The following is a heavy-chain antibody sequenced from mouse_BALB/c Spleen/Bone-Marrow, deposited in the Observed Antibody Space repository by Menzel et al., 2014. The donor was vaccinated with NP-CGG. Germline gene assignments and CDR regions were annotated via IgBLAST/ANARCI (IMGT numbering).Heavy chain of an antibody. D-gene: IGHD2-1*01. CDR3: AGVNGNPSYAMDY. V-gene: IGHV1S34*01. Sequence: LVKTGASVKISCKASGYSFTGYFMHWVKQSHGKSLEWIGYISCYKGTVSYNQKFKGKATFTVDTSSSAAYMQSNSLTSEVSAIYFCAGVNGNPSYAMDYWGQGTSVTVSS. J-gene: IGHJ4*01. CDR2: ISCYKGTV. CDR1: GYSFTGYF.